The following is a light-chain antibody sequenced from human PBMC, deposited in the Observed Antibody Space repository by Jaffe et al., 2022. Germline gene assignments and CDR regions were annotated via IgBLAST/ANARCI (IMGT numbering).Light chain of an antibody. CDR3: CSYAGSYRV. CDR2: DVS. CDR1: SSDVGGYNY. Sequence: QSALTQPRSVSGSLGQSVTISCTGTSSDVGGYNYVSWYQQHPGKAPKLMIYDVSKRPSGVPDRFSGSKSGNTASLTISGLQAEDEADYYCCSYAGSYRVFGTGTKVTVL. J-gene: IGLJ1*01. V-gene: IGLV2-11*01.